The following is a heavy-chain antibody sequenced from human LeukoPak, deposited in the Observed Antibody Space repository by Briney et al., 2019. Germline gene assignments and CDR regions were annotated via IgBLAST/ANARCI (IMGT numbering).Heavy chain of an antibody. J-gene: IGHJ4*02. CDR2: IKQDGSDK. D-gene: IGHD4-17*01. CDR1: GFXFSRNW. V-gene: IGHV3-7*05. Sequence: GGSLRLSCAASGFXFSRNWMSWVRQAPGRGLEWVANIKQDGSDKYYVDSVKGRFTISRDNAKTSLFLQMNSLRAEDTAVYYCAREVYGDNYFDYWGQGTLVTVAS. CDR3: AREVYGDNYFDY.